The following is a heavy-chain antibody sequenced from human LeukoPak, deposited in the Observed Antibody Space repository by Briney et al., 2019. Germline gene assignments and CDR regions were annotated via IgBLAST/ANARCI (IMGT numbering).Heavy chain of an antibody. V-gene: IGHV4-39*01. J-gene: IGHJ4*02. CDR3: ARQQYHDFWSGYFSPMYYFDY. Sequence: SETLSLTCTVSGGSISSSSYNWGWIRQPPGKGLEWIGSIYYSGSTYYNPSLKSRVTISVDTSKNQFSLKLSSVTAADTAVYYCARQQYHDFWSGYFSPMYYFDYWGQGTLVTVSS. D-gene: IGHD3-3*01. CDR1: GGSISSSSYN. CDR2: IYYSGST.